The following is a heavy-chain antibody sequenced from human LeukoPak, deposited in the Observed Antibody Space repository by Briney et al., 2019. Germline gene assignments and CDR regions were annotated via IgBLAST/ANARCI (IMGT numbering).Heavy chain of an antibody. D-gene: IGHD3-9*01. CDR2: INHGGST. CDR3: ARVGADGGRYFDWFAETSYYFDY. V-gene: IGHV4-34*01. Sequence: TSETLSLTCAVYGGSFSGYYWTWIRQPPGKGLEWIGEINHGGSTNYNPSLKNRITISVDLSKNQFSLKLSSVTAADTAVYYCARVGADGGRYFDWFAETSYYFDYWGQGTLVTVSS. J-gene: IGHJ4*02. CDR1: GGSFSGYY.